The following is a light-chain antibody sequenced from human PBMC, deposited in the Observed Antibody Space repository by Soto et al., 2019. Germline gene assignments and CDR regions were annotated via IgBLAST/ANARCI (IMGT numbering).Light chain of an antibody. CDR2: REN. CDR3: ATWDDSLGGPV. V-gene: IGLV1-47*01. Sequence: QSVLTQTPSVSGTPGQRVNISCSGSSSNIGRNYVYWYHQFPGTAPKLLIYRENERPSGVPDQFSGSKSGTSASLAISGLRSGDEADYHCATWDDSLGGPVFGGGTKLTVL. CDR1: SSNIGRNY. J-gene: IGLJ2*01.